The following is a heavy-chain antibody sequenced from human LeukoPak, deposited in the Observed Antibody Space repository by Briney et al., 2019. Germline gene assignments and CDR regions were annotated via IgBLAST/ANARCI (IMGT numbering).Heavy chain of an antibody. D-gene: IGHD2-2*01. CDR3: ARGGYQLLWY. J-gene: IGHJ4*02. Sequence: PGGSLRLSCAASGFTFSTYWMSRVRQAPGTGLEWVASIKQDGSEKSYVDSVKGRFTISRDNAKNSLYLQMNSLRAEDTAVYYCARGGYQLLWYWGQGTLVTVSS. CDR2: IKQDGSEK. V-gene: IGHV3-7*04. CDR1: GFTFSTYW.